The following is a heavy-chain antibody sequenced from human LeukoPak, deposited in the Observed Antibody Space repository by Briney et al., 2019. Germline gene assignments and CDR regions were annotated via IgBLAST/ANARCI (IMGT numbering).Heavy chain of an antibody. Sequence: GGSLRLSCAASGFTFSSYAMSWVRLAPGKGLEWVSAISGSGGNTYNADSVKGRFTISRDNSKNTLYLQMNSLRAEDTAVYYCAKDPSQYCSSSTCYIDYWGQGTLVTVSS. J-gene: IGHJ4*02. CDR3: AKDPSQYCSSSTCYIDY. CDR2: ISGSGGNT. D-gene: IGHD2-2*02. V-gene: IGHV3-23*01. CDR1: GFTFSSYA.